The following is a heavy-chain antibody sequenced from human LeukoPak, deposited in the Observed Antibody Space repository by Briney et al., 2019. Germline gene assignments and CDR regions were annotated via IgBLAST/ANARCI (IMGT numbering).Heavy chain of an antibody. CDR2: IIPIFGTA. D-gene: IGHD5-12*01. CDR3: ARGIIGSGYDSLFDY. CDR1: GGTFSSYA. V-gene: IGHV1-69*05. J-gene: IGHJ4*02. Sequence: GASVKVSCKASGGTFSSYAISWVRQAPGQGLEWMGGIIPIFGTANYAQKFQGRVTITTDESTSTAYMELSSLRSEDTAVYYCARGIIGSGYDSLFDYWGQGTLVTVSS.